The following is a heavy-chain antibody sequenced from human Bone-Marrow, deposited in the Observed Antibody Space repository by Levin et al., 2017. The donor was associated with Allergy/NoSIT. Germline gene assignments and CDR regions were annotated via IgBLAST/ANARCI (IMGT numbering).Heavy chain of an antibody. V-gene: IGHV3-7*01. D-gene: IGHD3-3*02. CDR3: ARMGIRTFDS. CDR1: GFSFSSYW. CDR2: LWHYVLPP. Sequence: ASLKISCAASGFSFSSYWMTWVRQAPGKGLEWVAHLWHYVLPPPSSSSFPFRFTVSRDNAKNSLYLQMNRLRAEDTAVYYCARMGIRTFDSWGQGTLVTVSS. J-gene: IGHJ4*02.